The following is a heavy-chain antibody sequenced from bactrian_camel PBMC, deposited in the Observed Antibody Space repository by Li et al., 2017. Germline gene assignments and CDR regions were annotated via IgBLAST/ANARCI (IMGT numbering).Heavy chain of an antibody. D-gene: IGHD5*01. Sequence: HVQLVESGGGSVQAGGSLRLSCDVSPVIKRGYAATMGWFRQAPGKEREEVALIDIDGGPRYADSVKGRFTMSQDLAKNTLDLQMTSLKDEDTAIYYCAVAPCIRVGTTVGAWENYAYWGQGTQVTVS. V-gene: IGHV3S53*01. CDR1: PVIKRGYA. J-gene: IGHJ4*01. CDR2: IDIDGGP. CDR3: AVAPCIRVGTTVGAWENYAY.